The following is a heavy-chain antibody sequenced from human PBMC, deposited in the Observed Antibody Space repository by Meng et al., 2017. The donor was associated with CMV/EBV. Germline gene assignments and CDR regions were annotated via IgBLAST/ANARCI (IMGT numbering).Heavy chain of an antibody. Sequence: SVTVSCQASGGTFSSYAISWVRQAPGQGLAWMGGIIPIFGTANYAQKFQGRVTITTDESTSTAYMELSSLRSEDTAVYYCARGGYSYGNYYYYGMDVWGQGTTVTVSS. CDR1: GGTFSSYA. CDR3: ARGGYSYGNYYYYGMDV. CDR2: IIPIFGTA. J-gene: IGHJ6*02. V-gene: IGHV1-69*05. D-gene: IGHD5-18*01.